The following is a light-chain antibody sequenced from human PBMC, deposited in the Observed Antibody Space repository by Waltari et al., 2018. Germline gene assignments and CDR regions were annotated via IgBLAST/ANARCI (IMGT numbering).Light chain of an antibody. CDR3: HARDSSSTRF. V-gene: IGLV3-19*01. CDR1: SLRRYY. CDR2: GQN. Sequence: SSELTQDPTVSVALGQTVRITCQGDSLRRYYPSWYQQRPGQAPILVLYGQNSRPSGLPDRFAGSISGNTASLTITGAQAEDEADYYCHARDSSSTRFFGGGTRLTV. J-gene: IGLJ2*01.